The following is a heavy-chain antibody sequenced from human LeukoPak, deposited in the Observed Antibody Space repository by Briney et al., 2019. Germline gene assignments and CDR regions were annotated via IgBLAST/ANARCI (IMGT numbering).Heavy chain of an antibody. CDR2: INTDNGNT. CDR3: APLPSSDYGGNPRLNY. V-gene: IGHV1-3*04. J-gene: IGHJ4*02. CDR1: GYTFTSYS. D-gene: IGHD4-23*01. Sequence: ASVKVSCKASGYTFTSYSMHWVRQAPGQRLEWMGWINTDNGNTIYSQKFQGRVTITRDTSASTAYMELSSLRSEDTAVYCCAPLPSSDYGGNPRLNYWGQGTLVTVSS.